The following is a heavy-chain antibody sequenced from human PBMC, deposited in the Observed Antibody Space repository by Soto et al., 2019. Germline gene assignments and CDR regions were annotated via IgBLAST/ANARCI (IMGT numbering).Heavy chain of an antibody. Sequence: ASVKVSCKASGYTFTSYCISWVQQAPGQGLEWMGWISAYNGNTNYAQKLQGRVTMTTDTSTSTAHMELRSLRSDDTAVYYCAFMVRGAIDYWGRGTLVTVSS. CDR2: ISAYNGNT. J-gene: IGHJ4*02. CDR3: AFMVRGAIDY. V-gene: IGHV1-18*01. D-gene: IGHD3-10*01. CDR1: GYTFTSYC.